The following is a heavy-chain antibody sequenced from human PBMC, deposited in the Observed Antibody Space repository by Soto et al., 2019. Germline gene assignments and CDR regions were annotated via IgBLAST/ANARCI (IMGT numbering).Heavy chain of an antibody. CDR1: GYTFTSYG. CDR3: ARDGGHIVVVTAIRGDDAFDI. Sequence: ASVKVSSKASGYTFTSYGISWVRQAPRQGLEKMRWNSAYNGNTNYAQKLQGRVTMTTDTSTSTAYMELRSLRSDDTAVYYCARDGGHIVVVTAIRGDDAFDIWGQGTMVTVSS. V-gene: IGHV1-18*01. J-gene: IGHJ3*02. D-gene: IGHD2-21*02. CDR2: NSAYNGNT.